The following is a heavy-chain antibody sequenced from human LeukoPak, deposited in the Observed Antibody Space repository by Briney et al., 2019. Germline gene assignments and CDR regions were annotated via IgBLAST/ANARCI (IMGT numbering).Heavy chain of an antibody. CDR3: VRDFRFFEDY. CDR1: GFTFSTYW. CDR2: IKQDGSEK. Sequence: GGSLRLSCAASGFTFSTYWMTWVRQAPGKGPEWVANIKQDGSEKYFVDSVKGRFTISRDNAKNSLYLQMNSLRAEDTAVHYCVRDFRFFEDYWGQGTLVTVSS. V-gene: IGHV3-7*01. D-gene: IGHD3-9*01. J-gene: IGHJ4*02.